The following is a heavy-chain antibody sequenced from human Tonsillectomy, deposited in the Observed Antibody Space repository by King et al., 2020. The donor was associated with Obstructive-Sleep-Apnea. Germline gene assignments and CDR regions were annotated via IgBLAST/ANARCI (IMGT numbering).Heavy chain of an antibody. CDR3: ASSSLVGELSGYYYGMDV. D-gene: IGHD3-10*01. V-gene: IGHV1-18*04. J-gene: IGHJ6*02. Sequence: VQLVESGAEVKKPGASVKVSCKASGYTFTSYGMSWVRQAPGQGLEWMGWISAYNGNTNYAQKYQDRVTMTTDTSTSTAYMELRSLRSDDTAVYYCASSSLVGELSGYYYGMDVWGQGTTVTVSS. CDR2: ISAYNGNT. CDR1: GYTFTSYG.